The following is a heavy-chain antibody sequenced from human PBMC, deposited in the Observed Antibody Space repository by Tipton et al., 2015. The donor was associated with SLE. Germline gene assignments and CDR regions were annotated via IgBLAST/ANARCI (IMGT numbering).Heavy chain of an antibody. CDR1: GDSISSYY. V-gene: IGHV4-59*01. CDR3: ARAGAGYYYYYYMDV. CDR2: IYYSGST. Sequence: TLSLTCTVSGDSISSYYWSWIRQPPGKGLEWIGYIYYSGSTNYNPSLKSRVTISVDTSKNQFSLKLSSVTAADTAVYYCARAGAGYYYYYYMDVWGKGTTVTVSS. J-gene: IGHJ6*03.